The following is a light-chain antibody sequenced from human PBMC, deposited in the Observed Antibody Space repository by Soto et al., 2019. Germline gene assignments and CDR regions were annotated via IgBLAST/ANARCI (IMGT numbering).Light chain of an antibody. CDR1: SSDVGGYNY. J-gene: IGLJ1*01. CDR3: SSYTSSTTPVYV. V-gene: IGLV2-14*01. CDR2: EVS. Sequence: QSALTQPASVSGSPGQSITISCTGTSSDVGGYNYVSWYQQHPGKAPKLMIYEVSNRPSGVSNRFSGSESGNTASLTISGLQAEDEADYYCSSYTSSTTPVYVFGTGTKVTVL.